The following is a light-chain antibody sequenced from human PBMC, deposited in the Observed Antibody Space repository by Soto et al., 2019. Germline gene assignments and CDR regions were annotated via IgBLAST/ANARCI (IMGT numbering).Light chain of an antibody. J-gene: IGKJ5*01. Sequence: EIVLTQSPATLSLSPVARANLPCLASQSVSIYLAWYQQKPGQCPRLLIYDTSNRAAGVPARFSGGWSGTNITLTISSLEPEDFAVYYLQQRNEWPLTIGQGTRLEIK. CDR2: DTS. V-gene: IGKV3-11*01. CDR3: QQRNEWPLT. CDR1: QSVSIY.